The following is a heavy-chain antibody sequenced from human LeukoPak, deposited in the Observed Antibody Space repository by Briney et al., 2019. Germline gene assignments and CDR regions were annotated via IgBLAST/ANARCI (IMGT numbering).Heavy chain of an antibody. V-gene: IGHV3-15*01. J-gene: IGHJ6*02. CDR3: STEGAVVPAASYYYGMDV. D-gene: IGHD2-2*01. CDR1: GFTFSNAW. Sequence: GGSLRLSCAASGFTFSNAWMSWARRAPGKGLEWVGHIKSKTNGGTTDYAAPVKGRFTISRDDSKNTLYLQMNSLQSEDTAVYYCSTEGAVVPAASYYYGMDVWGQGTTVTVSS. CDR2: IKSKTNGGTT.